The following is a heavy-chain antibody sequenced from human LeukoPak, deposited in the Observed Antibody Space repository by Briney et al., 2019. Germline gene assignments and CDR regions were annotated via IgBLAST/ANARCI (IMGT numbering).Heavy chain of an antibody. D-gene: IGHD4/OR15-4a*01. CDR2: ISYSGST. CDR1: GGSISSLY. CDR3: ARVVRSLTDYYFDY. J-gene: IGHJ4*02. Sequence: SETLSLTCTVSGGSISSLYCNWIRQPPGKGPEWIGYISYSGSTTHNPSLESRVTISVDTSKDQFSLKLSSVTAADTAVYYCARVVRSLTDYYFDYWGQGTLVTVSS. V-gene: IGHV4-59*11.